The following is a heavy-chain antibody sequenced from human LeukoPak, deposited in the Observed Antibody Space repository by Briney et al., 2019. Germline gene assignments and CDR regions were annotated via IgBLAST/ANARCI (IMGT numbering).Heavy chain of an antibody. Sequence: GGSLRLSCAASGFTFSSYAMSWVRQAPGKGLEWVSAISGSGGSTYYADSVKGRFTISRDNSKNTLYMQMNSLRAEDTAVYYCAKDSSSWHRYHFDYWGQGTLVTVSS. V-gene: IGHV3-23*01. CDR1: GFTFSSYA. CDR2: ISGSGGST. J-gene: IGHJ4*02. D-gene: IGHD6-13*01. CDR3: AKDSSSWHRYHFDY.